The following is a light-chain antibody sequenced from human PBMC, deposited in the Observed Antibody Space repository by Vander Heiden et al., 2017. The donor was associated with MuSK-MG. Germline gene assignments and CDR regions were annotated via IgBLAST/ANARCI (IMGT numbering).Light chain of an antibody. Sequence: DIQMTQSPSSLSASVGDRVTITCRTSQSISSYLNWYQQKPGKVPKLLIYAASTLQSGVSSRFSGSGSGTDFTLTISSLQPEDFATYYCQQSYNTLLTFGGGTKVEIQ. J-gene: IGKJ4*01. CDR1: QSISSY. CDR3: QQSYNTLLT. CDR2: AAS. V-gene: IGKV1-39*01.